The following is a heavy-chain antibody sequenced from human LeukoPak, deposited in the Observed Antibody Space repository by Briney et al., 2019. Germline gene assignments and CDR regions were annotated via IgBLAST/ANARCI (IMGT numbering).Heavy chain of an antibody. CDR2: ISPTGSTT. Sequence: GGSLRLSCAASGFSFSGHWMHWARQLPGKRLVWVSRISPTGSTTSYADSVKGRFTVSRDNAKNTLYLQVNNLRAEDTAVYYCARGPSSNWSGLDFWGQGTLLTVSS. CDR3: ARGPSSNWSGLDF. D-gene: IGHD6-13*01. CDR1: GFSFSGHW. V-gene: IGHV3-74*01. J-gene: IGHJ4*02.